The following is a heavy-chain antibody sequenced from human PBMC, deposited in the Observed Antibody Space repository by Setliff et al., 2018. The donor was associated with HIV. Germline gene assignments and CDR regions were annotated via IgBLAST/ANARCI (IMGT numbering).Heavy chain of an antibody. CDR2: FSANNGNT. CDR1: GYTFTSFG. V-gene: IGHV1-18*01. J-gene: IGHJ4*02. CDR3: ARGGTGRPRPIDY. Sequence: ASVKVSCKASGYTFTSFGINWVRQAPGQGLEWMGWFSANNGNTNYAQRLHDRVTMTTDTSTSTVYMELRSLRSDDTAVYYCARGGTGRPRPIDYWGQGTLVTVSS. D-gene: IGHD7-27*01.